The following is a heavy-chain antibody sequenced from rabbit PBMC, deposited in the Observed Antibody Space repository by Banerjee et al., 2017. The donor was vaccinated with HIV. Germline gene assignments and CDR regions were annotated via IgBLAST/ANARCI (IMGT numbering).Heavy chain of an antibody. CDR3: ARDLAGVIGWNFGL. CDR2: INTSTGNT. V-gene: IGHV1S45*01. J-gene: IGHJ4*01. CDR1: GFDLSR. Sequence: QEQLVESGGGLVKPGGTLTLTCKASGFDLSRMCWVRQAPGKGLEWIACINTSTGNTVYASWAKGRFTISKTSSTTVTLQMTSLTAADTATYFCARDLAGVIGWNFGLWGQGTLVTVS. D-gene: IGHD4-1*01.